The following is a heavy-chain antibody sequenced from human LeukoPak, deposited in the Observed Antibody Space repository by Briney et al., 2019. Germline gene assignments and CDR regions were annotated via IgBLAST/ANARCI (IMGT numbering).Heavy chain of an antibody. CDR3: ARNRGYYYDSSGYLS. J-gene: IGHJ5*02. D-gene: IGHD3-22*01. Sequence: SETLSLTCTVSGGSINSSSYYWGRIRQPPGKGLVWIGSIYYCGSTYYIPSLKSRVTISVDTSKNQFSLKLSSVTAADTAVYYCARNRGYYYDSSGYLSLGQGTLVTVSS. V-gene: IGHV4-39*07. CDR2: IYYCGST. CDR1: GGSINSSSYY.